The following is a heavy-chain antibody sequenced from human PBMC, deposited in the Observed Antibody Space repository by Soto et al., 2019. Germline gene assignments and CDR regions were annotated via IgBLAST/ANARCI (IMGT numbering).Heavy chain of an antibody. CDR3: AIPWGPSNYESFPTVFDI. J-gene: IGHJ3*02. V-gene: IGHV4-59*04. Sequence: SETLSLTCSVSGGSINSYYWSWIRQPPGKGLEWIGYIYYRGSTNYTPSLKSRVIMFLDTSKNQFSLKLTSVTAADTAVYYCAIPWGPSNYESFPTVFDIWGRGTVVPVSS. CDR1: GGSINSYY. CDR2: IYYRGST. D-gene: IGHD1-7*01.